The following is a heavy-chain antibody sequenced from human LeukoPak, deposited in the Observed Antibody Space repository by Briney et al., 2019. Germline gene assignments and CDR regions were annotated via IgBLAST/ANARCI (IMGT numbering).Heavy chain of an antibody. CDR1: GYTFTGYY. CDR2: INPNSGGT. Sequence: ASVKVSCKASGYTFTGYYMHWVRQAPGQGLEWMGWINPNSGGTNYAQKFQGRVTMTTDTSTSTAYMELRSLRSDDTALYYCARDGHYDILTGYYYYYHYMDVWGKGTTVTVSS. D-gene: IGHD3-9*01. J-gene: IGHJ6*03. CDR3: ARDGHYDILTGYYYYYHYMDV. V-gene: IGHV1-2*02.